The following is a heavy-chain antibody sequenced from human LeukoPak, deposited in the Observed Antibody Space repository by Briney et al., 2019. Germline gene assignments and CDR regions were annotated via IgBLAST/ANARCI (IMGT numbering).Heavy chain of an antibody. CDR3: AKGATEGYYYYYGLDV. CDR2: INPKSGAT. V-gene: IGHV1-2*02. CDR1: GYTFTSYD. J-gene: IGHJ6*02. Sequence: ASVKVSCKASGYTFTSYDINWVRQATGQGLEWMGWINPKSGATTYAQKFQDRVTLTRDTSINTAYMDLSGLTSDDTAVFYCAKGATEGYYYYYGLDVWGQGTTVTVSS.